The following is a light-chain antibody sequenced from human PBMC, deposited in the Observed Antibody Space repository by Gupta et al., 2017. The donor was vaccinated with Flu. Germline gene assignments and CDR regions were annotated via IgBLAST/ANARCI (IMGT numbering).Light chain of an antibody. Sequence: DIVMTQSPDSLAGSLGERATINCRSSQSVLSRSNNKNYVAWYQQKPGQPPKLLIYWASTRESGVPERFSGSGSGTDFSLTISSLQAEDVAVYYCQQYYNNPANFGGGTKVEIK. J-gene: IGKJ4*01. CDR3: QQYYNNPAN. CDR1: QSVLSRSNNKNY. CDR2: WAS. V-gene: IGKV4-1*01.